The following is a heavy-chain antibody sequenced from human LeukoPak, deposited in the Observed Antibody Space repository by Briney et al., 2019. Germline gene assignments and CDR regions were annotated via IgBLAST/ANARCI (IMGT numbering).Heavy chain of an antibody. CDR2: INGGGGNT. Sequence: GGSLRLSCAASGFTFNSYVMSWVRQAPGKGLEWVSAINGGGGNTYYADSVKGRFTISRDNSKNMVYLQMSSLRADDTAVYYCAKSVVVITFRFDDWGQGALVTVSS. J-gene: IGHJ4*02. D-gene: IGHD2-15*01. CDR1: GFTFNSYV. CDR3: AKSVVVITFRFDD. V-gene: IGHV3-23*01.